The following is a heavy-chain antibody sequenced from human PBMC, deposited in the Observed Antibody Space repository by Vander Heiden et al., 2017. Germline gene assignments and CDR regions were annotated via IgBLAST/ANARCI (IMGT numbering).Heavy chain of an antibody. Sequence: EVQLVESGGGLATPGGSLRLSCAGSGFTFSNAWMAWVRQAPGKGLEWVGRSKSKAYGETTDYAAPVSGRFIISRDDSQNKAYLQMNSLKIEDTGVYYCLSACADWGQGTKGTVSS. J-gene: IGHJ3*01. CDR1: GFTFSNAW. V-gene: IGHV3-15*01. D-gene: IGHD3-16*02. CDR3: LSACAD. CDR2: SKSKAYGETT.